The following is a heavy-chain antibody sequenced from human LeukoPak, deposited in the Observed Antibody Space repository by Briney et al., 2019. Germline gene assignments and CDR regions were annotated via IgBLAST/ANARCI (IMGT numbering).Heavy chain of an antibody. D-gene: IGHD3-22*01. Sequence: PSETLSLTCTVSGGSSSDTSYYWAWIRQPPGQGLEWIGSIYFSETKYNPSLKSRITISGDASKKQFSLKLSSVTAADTAVYYCASPSKLVISRGGFDMWGQGTMVTVSA. CDR2: IYFSET. V-gene: IGHV4-39*01. CDR3: ASPSKLVISRGGFDM. J-gene: IGHJ3*02. CDR1: GGSSSDTSYY.